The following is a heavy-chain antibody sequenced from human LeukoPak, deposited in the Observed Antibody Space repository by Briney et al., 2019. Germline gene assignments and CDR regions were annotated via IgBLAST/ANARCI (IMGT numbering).Heavy chain of an antibody. CDR3: ARTLAAGTLYYYGMDV. Sequence: PGGSLRLFCAASGFTVSSNYMSWVRQAPGKGLEWVSVIYSGGSTYYADSVKGRFTISRDNSKNTLYLQMNSLRAEDTAVYYCARTLAAGTLYYYGMDVWGQGTTVTVSS. D-gene: IGHD6-13*01. V-gene: IGHV3-66*01. J-gene: IGHJ6*02. CDR1: GFTVSSNY. CDR2: IYSGGST.